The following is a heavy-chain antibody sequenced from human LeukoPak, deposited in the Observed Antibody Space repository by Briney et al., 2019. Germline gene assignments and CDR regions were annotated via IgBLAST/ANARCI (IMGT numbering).Heavy chain of an antibody. CDR1: GFTFSSYG. CDR3: AKMIAAESFDY. J-gene: IGHJ4*02. CDR2: ISYDGSNK. V-gene: IGHV3-30*18. Sequence: QSGGSLRLSCAASGFTFSSYGMHWVRQAPGKGLEWVAVISYDGSNKYYADSEKGRFTISRDNSTNTLYLQMNCLRAEDTAVYYCAKMIAAESFDYWGQGTLVTVPS. D-gene: IGHD6-13*01.